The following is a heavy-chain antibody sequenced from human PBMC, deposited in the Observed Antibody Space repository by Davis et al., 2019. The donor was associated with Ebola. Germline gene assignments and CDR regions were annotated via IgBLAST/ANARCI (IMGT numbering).Heavy chain of an antibody. Sequence: GESLKISCAASGFTFSSYAMSWVRQAPGKGLEWVSAISGSGGSTYYADSVKGRFTISRDNSKNTLYLQMNSLRAEDTAVYYCARVLKYYDSSVLDYWGQGTLVTVSS. D-gene: IGHD3-22*01. J-gene: IGHJ4*02. V-gene: IGHV3-23*01. CDR2: ISGSGGST. CDR1: GFTFSSYA. CDR3: ARVLKYYDSSVLDY.